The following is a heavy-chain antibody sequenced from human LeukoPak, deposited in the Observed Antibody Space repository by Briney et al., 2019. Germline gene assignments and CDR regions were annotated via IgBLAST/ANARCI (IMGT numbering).Heavy chain of an antibody. D-gene: IGHD4-23*01. Sequence: PGGSLRLSCAASGFTFRSYAMNWVRQAPGKGLEWVSVIGVSDDTSYADSVKGRFTISRDNSKNTLYLQVNSLRAEDTAVYYCTKDYGGDPFDYWGQGTLVTVSS. CDR1: GFTFRSYA. CDR2: IGVSDDT. V-gene: IGHV3-23*01. CDR3: TKDYGGDPFDY. J-gene: IGHJ4*02.